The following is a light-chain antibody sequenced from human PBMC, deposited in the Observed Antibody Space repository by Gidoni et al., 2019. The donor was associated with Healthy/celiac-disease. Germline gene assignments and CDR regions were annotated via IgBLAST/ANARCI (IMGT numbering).Light chain of an antibody. CDR2: AAS. J-gene: IGKJ1*01. Sequence: DIQMTQSPSSLSASVGDRVTITCRASQSTSSYLNWYQQKPGKAPKLLIYAASSLQSGVPSRCSGSGSATDFTLTISSLQPEDFATYYCQQSYSTPPWTFGQGTKVEIK. CDR1: QSTSSY. V-gene: IGKV1-39*01. CDR3: QQSYSTPPWT.